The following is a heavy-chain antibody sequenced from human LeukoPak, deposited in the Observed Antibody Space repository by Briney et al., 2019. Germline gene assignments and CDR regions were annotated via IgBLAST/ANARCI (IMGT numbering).Heavy chain of an antibody. V-gene: IGHV3-9*01. CDR2: ISWNSGTI. CDR3: AKDVGQWLGIDY. Sequence: PGRSLRLSCAASGFTFDDYAMHWVRQAPGKGLEWVSGISWNSGTIGYADSVKGRFAISRDNAKNSLYLQMNSLRAEDAALYYCAKDVGQWLGIDYWGQGTLVTVSS. D-gene: IGHD6-19*01. J-gene: IGHJ4*02. CDR1: GFTFDDYA.